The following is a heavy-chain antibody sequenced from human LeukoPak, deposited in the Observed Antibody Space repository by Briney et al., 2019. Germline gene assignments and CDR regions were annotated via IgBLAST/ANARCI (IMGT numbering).Heavy chain of an antibody. CDR1: GGSISSYY. CDR2: IFYSGST. CDR3: ACSRDGYFDY. D-gene: IGHD5-24*01. V-gene: IGHV4-59*01. J-gene: IGHJ4*02. Sequence: SETLSLTCTVSGGSISSYYWTWIRQPPAKGLEWIGYIFYSGSTNYHPSLKSRVTISVDTSKNQFSLKLTSVTAADTAVYYCACSRDGYFDYWGQGTLVTVSS.